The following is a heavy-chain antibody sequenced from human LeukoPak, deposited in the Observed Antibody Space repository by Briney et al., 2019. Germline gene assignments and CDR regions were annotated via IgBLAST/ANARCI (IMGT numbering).Heavy chain of an antibody. D-gene: IGHD2-21*01. CDR1: GGSISSYY. V-gene: IGHV4-59*08. Sequence: PSETLSLTCTVSGGSISSYYWSWIRQPPGKGLEWIGYIYYSGSTNYNPSLKSRVTISVDTSKNQFSLKLSSVTAADTAVYYCARAPFLAPSFDYWGQGTLVTVSS. J-gene: IGHJ4*02. CDR3: ARAPFLAPSFDY. CDR2: IYYSGST.